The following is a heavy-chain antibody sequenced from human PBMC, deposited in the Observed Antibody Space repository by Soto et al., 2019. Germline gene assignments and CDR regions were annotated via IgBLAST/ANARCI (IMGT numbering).Heavy chain of an antibody. Sequence: PGGSLKISCKGSGYSFTTYWIGWVRQMPGKGLEWMGIIYPSDSDIRYSPSFQGQVTISADKSISTAYLQWSSLKAADTAMYYCARLRTGRIQLWLYGMDVWGQGTTVTVSS. D-gene: IGHD5-18*01. V-gene: IGHV5-51*01. CDR2: IYPSDSDI. CDR1: GYSFTTYW. CDR3: ARLRTGRIQLWLYGMDV. J-gene: IGHJ6*02.